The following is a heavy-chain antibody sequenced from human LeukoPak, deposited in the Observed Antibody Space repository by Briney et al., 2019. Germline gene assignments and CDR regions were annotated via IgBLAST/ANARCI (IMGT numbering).Heavy chain of an antibody. V-gene: IGHV1-18*01. CDR2: ISVYSGNT. D-gene: IGHD2-8*01. CDR3: ARDANGVLGDY. Sequence: ASVKVSCKASGYTFSSYGISWVRQAPGQGHEWMGWISVYSGNTNYAQRFQGRVTMTTDTSTSTAYMELRSLRSDDTAMYYCARDANGVLGDYWGQGTLVTVSS. CDR1: GYTFSSYG. J-gene: IGHJ4*02.